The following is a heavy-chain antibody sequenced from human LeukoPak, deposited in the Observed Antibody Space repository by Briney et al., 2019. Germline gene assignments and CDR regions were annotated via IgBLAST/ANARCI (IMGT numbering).Heavy chain of an antibody. V-gene: IGHV1-2*02. CDR3: ARGHFYCSSTSCPLGY. CDR2: INPNSGGT. CDR1: GYTFTSYY. J-gene: IGHJ4*02. Sequence: ASVKVSCKASGYTFTSYYMHWVRQAPGQGLEWMGWINPNSGGTNYAQKFQGRVTMTRDTSISTAYMELSRLRSDDTAVYYCARGHFYCSSTSCPLGYWGQGTLVTVSS. D-gene: IGHD2-2*01.